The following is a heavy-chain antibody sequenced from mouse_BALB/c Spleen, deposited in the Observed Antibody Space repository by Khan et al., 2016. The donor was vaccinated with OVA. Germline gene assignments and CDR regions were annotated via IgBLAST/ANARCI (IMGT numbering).Heavy chain of an antibody. V-gene: IGHV9-4*02. J-gene: IGHJ4*01. CDR3: ARGRAAYYSDEGGAMNY. Sequence: QIQLVQSGPELKRPGETVRLSCKASGYTFTNAGMQWVQKMPGKGLQWIGWINTHSGVPNYAEAFKGRFAFSWDTSDTTAYLQITNLKNEDTATXFCARGRAAYYSDEGGAMNYWGQGTTVTVSS. CDR2: INTHSGVP. CDR1: GYTFTNAG. D-gene: IGHD2-12*01.